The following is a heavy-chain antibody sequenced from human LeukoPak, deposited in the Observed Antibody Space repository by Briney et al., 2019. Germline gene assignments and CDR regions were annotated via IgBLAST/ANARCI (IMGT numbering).Heavy chain of an antibody. J-gene: IGHJ3*01. CDR3: ARLSGMVLGFYADFDL. D-gene: IGHD2/OR15-2a*01. V-gene: IGHV4-39*02. CDR2: IYHSGSR. Sequence: SETLSLTWTVAGGSISSSGSYLGGIRQPPGKGLEWIGSIYHSGSRYYNPSLKSRVTVSVDTSKHHFSLKLSSVTAAATIVYRCARLSGMVLGFYADFDLWGQGTMVTVSS. CDR1: GGSISSSGSY.